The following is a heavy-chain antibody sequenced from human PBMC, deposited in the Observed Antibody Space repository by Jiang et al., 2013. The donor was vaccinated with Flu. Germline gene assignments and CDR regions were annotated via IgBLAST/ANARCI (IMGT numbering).Heavy chain of an antibody. CDR2: ISYDGSNK. CDR1: GFTFSSYA. Sequence: RSLRLSCAASGFTFSSYAMHWVRQAPGKGLEWVAVISYDGSNKYYADSVKGRFTISRDNSKNTLYLQMNSLRAEDTAVYYCARDRGGARAGYCSGGSCYSWGFDYWGQGTLVTVSS. CDR3: ARDRGGARAGYCSGGSCYSWGFDY. V-gene: IGHV3-30*04. J-gene: IGHJ4*02. D-gene: IGHD2-15*01.